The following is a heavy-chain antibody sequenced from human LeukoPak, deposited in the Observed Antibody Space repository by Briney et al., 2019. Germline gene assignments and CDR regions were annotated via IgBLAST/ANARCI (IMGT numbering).Heavy chain of an antibody. D-gene: IGHD3/OR15-3a*01. J-gene: IGHJ4*02. CDR3: AALTRGGLARFAY. V-gene: IGHV4-59*08. CDR2: IYYSGST. CDR1: GGSFKSYY. Sequence: PSETLSLTCTVSGGSFKSYYWSWIRQPPGKGLECIGYIYYSGSTNYNPSLKSRLTISVHTSKNQFSLKLSSVTAADTAVYYCAALTRGGLARFAYWGQGTLVTVSS.